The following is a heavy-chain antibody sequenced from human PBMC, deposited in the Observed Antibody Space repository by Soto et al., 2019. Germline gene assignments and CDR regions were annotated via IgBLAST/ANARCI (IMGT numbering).Heavy chain of an antibody. CDR2: IYPGDSDT. V-gene: IGHV5-51*01. CDR3: ARALNTNYYDSSGYFDY. J-gene: IGHJ4*02. CDR1: GYSFTSYW. D-gene: IGHD3-22*01. Sequence: RGESLKISCKGSGYSFTSYWIGWVRQMPGKGLEWMGIIYPGDSDTRYSPSFQGQVTISADKSISTAYLQWSSLKASDTAMYYCARALNTNYYDSSGYFDYWGQGTLVTVSS.